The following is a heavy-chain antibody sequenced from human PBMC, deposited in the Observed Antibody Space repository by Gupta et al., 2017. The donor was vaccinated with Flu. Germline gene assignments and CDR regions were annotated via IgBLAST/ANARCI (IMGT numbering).Heavy chain of an antibody. V-gene: IGHV4-38-2*01. CDR2: LYHSGNT. CDR3: ARISYPGIAVAGNYYYYGMDV. CDR1: GYSISSGYY. D-gene: IGHD6-19*01. J-gene: IGHJ6*02. Sequence: QVQLQESGPGLVKPSETLSLTCAVSGYSISSGYYWGWIRQPPGKGLEWIGSLYHSGNTYYNPSLKSRVTISVDTSKNQFSLKLSSVTAADTAVYYCARISYPGIAVAGNYYYYGMDVWGQGTTVTVSS.